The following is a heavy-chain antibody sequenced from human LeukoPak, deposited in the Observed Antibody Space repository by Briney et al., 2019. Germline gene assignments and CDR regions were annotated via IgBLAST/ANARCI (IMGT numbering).Heavy chain of an antibody. J-gene: IGHJ4*02. CDR3: ASGYFDNYFDY. Sequence: ASVKVSCKASGYTFTGYYTHWVRQAPGQGLEWMGWIDPSTGGTNYAQNFQGRVTMTRDTSISTAYMELSRLRSDDTAVYYCASGYFDNYFDYWGQGTLVTVSS. V-gene: IGHV1-2*02. CDR2: IDPSTGGT. CDR1: GYTFTGYY. D-gene: IGHD3-9*01.